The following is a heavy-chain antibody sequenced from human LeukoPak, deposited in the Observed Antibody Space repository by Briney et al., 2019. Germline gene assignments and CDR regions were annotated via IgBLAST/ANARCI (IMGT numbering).Heavy chain of an antibody. CDR2: IYYSGST. D-gene: IGHD3-22*01. J-gene: IGHJ5*02. CDR3: ARAGYYYDSMGET. Sequence: SETLSLTCIVSGGSISTYYWNWIRQPPGKGLEWIGYIYYSGSTNYNPSLKSRVAISIDTSKNQFSLNLTSVTAADTDVYYCARAGYYYDSMGETWGQGILVTVSS. CDR1: GGSISTYY. V-gene: IGHV4-59*01.